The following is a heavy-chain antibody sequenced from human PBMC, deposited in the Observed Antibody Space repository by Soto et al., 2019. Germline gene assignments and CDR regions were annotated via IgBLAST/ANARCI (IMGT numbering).Heavy chain of an antibody. CDR1: GYTFTSYY. CDR3: ARDPGIVPAARQGALDY. V-gene: IGHV1-46*03. J-gene: IGHJ4*02. D-gene: IGHD2-2*01. Sequence: ASVKVSCKASGYTFTSYYMHWVRQAPGQGLEWMGIINPSGGSTSYAQKFQGRVTMTRDTSTSTAYMELSSLRSKDTAVYYCARDPGIVPAARQGALDYWGQGTLVTVSS. CDR2: INPSGGST.